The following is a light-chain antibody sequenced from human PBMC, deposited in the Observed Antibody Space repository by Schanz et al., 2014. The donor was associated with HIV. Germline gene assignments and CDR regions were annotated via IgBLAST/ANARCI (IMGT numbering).Light chain of an antibody. CDR3: SSYAATSNVL. Sequence: SVLAQPPSVSGAPGQRVAISCTGSSTNIGAGYDVHWYQLLPGTAPTLLIFDNTNRPSGVPARFSGSKSGSSASLAISGLQADDEADYYCSSYAATSNVLFGGGTKLTVL. V-gene: IGLV1-40*01. CDR1: STNIGAGYD. J-gene: IGLJ3*02. CDR2: DNT.